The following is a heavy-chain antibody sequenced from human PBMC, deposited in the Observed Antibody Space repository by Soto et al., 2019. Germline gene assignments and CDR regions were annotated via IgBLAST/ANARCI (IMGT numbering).Heavy chain of an antibody. V-gene: IGHV4-4*02. CDR2: VFHTGPT. J-gene: IGHJ4*02. D-gene: IGHD6-19*01. CDR3: ARSAGWYAVHS. Sequence: QVQLQESGPGLVKPSGTLSLTCAVSGDSVSSPYYWCWVRQPPGKGLAWIGEVFHTGPTSYNPSLRSRVTISMDKSNIPFSLDLRSVTAADTAVYYCARSAGWYAVHSWGPGTLVIVSS. CDR1: GDSVSSPYY.